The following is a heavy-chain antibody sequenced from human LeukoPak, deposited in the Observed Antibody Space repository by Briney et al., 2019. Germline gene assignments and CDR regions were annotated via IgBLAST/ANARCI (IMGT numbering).Heavy chain of an antibody. CDR2: IYYSGST. CDR3: ARLRYYDSPFDP. V-gene: IGHV4-59*01. D-gene: IGHD3-22*01. J-gene: IGHJ5*02. CDR1: GGSISSYY. Sequence: SETLSLTCTVSGGSISSYYWSWIRQPQGKGLGWIEYIYYSGSTNYNPSLKSRVTISVDTSKNQFTLKLSSVTAADTAVYYCARLRYYDSPFDPWGQGTLVTVSS.